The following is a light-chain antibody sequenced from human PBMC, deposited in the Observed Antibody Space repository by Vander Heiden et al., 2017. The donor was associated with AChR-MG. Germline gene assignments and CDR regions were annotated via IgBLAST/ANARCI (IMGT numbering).Light chain of an antibody. CDR2: DVS. CDR1: SSDVGGYNY. J-gene: IGLJ2*01. Sequence: QSALTQPASVSGSPGQSITISCTGTSSDVGGYNYVSWYQQHPGKAPKVRMYDVSNRPSGVSNRFSGSKSGNTASLTISGLQAEDEAYYYCSSYTSSSTLFGGGTKLTVL. CDR3: SSYTSSSTL. V-gene: IGLV2-14*03.